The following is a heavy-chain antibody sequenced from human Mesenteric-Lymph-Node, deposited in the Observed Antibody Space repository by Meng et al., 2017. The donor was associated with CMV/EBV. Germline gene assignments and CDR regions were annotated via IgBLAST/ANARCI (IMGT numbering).Heavy chain of an antibody. CDR1: GYTFTSYD. J-gene: IGHJ6*02. CDR2: MNPNSGNT. Sequence: GESLKISCKASGYTFTSYDINWVRQATGQGLEWMGWMNPNSGNTGYAQKFQGRVTITRNTSISTAYMELSSLRSEDTAVYYCARGSITTAPGYCSSTSCYNYYYGMDVWGQGTTVTVSS. V-gene: IGHV1-8*03. D-gene: IGHD2-2*02. CDR3: ARGSITTAPGYCSSTSCYNYYYGMDV.